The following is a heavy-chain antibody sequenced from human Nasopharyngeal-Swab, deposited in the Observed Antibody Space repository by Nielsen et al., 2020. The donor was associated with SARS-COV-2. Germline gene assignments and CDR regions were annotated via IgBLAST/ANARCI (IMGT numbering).Heavy chain of an antibody. V-gene: IGHV1-69*13. Sequence: SVKVSCKASGYTFTSYDISWVRQAPGQGLEWMGGIIPIFGTANYAQKFQGRVTITADESTSTAYMELSSLRSEDTAVYYCARDRYYDILTGYAYYYYGMDVWGQGTTVTVSS. CDR3: ARDRYYDILTGYAYYYYGMDV. CDR1: GYTFTSYD. CDR2: IIPIFGTA. D-gene: IGHD3-9*01. J-gene: IGHJ6*02.